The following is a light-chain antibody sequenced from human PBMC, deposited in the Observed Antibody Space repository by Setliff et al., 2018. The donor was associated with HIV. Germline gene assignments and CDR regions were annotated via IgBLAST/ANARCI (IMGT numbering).Light chain of an antibody. CDR3: QQSYSAPQT. J-gene: IGKJ1*01. V-gene: IGKV4-1*01. Sequence: DIVMTQSPDSLAVSLGERATINCKSSQSVLYSSINKNYLAWYQQKPGQPPKLLIYWASTRESGVPDRFSGSGSGTGFTLTINSLQAEDVAVYYCQQSYSAPQTFGQGTKVDIK. CDR2: WAS. CDR1: QSVLYSSINKNY.